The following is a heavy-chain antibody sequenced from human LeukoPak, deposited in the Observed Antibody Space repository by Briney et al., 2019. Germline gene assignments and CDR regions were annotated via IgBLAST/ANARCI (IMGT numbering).Heavy chain of an antibody. D-gene: IGHD3-9*01. Sequence: PSETLSLTCTVSGGSISSSSYYWGWIRQPPGKGLEWIGSIYYSGSTYYNPSLKSRVTISVDTSKNQFSLKLSSVTAADTAVYYCASYYDLLTGFDYWGQGTLVTVSS. V-gene: IGHV4-39*01. J-gene: IGHJ4*02. CDR3: ASYYDLLTGFDY. CDR2: IYYSGST. CDR1: GGSISSSSYY.